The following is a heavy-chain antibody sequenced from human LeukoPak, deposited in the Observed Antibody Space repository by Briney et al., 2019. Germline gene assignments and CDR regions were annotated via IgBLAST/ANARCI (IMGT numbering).Heavy chain of an antibody. V-gene: IGHV4-4*07. CDR3: ARPRRYSSSWYGPLDY. Sequence: SETLSLTCTVSGGSISSYYWSWIRQPAGKGLEWIGRIYTSGSTNYNPSLKSRVTMSVDTSKNQFSLKLSSVTAADTAVYYCARPRRYSSSWYGPLDYWGQGTLVTVSS. J-gene: IGHJ4*02. CDR2: IYTSGST. D-gene: IGHD6-13*01. CDR1: GGSISSYY.